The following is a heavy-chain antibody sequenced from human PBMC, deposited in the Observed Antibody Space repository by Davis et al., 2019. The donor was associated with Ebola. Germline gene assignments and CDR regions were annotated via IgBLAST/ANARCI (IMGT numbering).Heavy chain of an antibody. Sequence: PGGSLRLSCTVSGGSISSSSYYWGWIRQPPGKGLEWIGSIYYSGSTYYNPSLKSRVTISVDTSKNQFSLKLSSVTAADTAVYYCARTSSSGAFDIWGQGTMVTVSS. CDR3: ARTSSSGAFDI. J-gene: IGHJ3*02. V-gene: IGHV4-39*01. CDR2: IYYSGST. CDR1: GGSISSSSYY. D-gene: IGHD6-6*01.